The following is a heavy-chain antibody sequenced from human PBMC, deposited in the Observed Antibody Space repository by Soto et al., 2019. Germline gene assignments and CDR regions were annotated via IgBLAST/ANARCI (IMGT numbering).Heavy chain of an antibody. V-gene: IGHV3-33*01. D-gene: IGHD2-15*01. CDR3: ARDGYCSGGSCYSVPVFDY. CDR1: GFTFSSYG. Sequence: GGSLRLSCAASGFTFSSYGMHWVRQAPGKGLEWVAVIWYDGSNKYYADSVKGRFTISRDSSKNTLYLQMNSLRAEDTAVYYCARDGYCSGGSCYSVPVFDYWGQGTLVTVSS. CDR2: IWYDGSNK. J-gene: IGHJ4*02.